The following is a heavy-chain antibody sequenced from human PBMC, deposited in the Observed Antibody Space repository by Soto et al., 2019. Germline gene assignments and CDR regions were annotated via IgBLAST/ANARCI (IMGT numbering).Heavy chain of an antibody. D-gene: IGHD6-6*01. CDR2: ISAYNGNT. CDR3: ARDGYSSSSYDSYHYYGMDV. CDR1: GYTFTSYG. J-gene: IGHJ6*02. Sequence: ASVKVSCKASGYTFTSYGISWVRQAPGQGLEWMGWISAYNGNTNYAQKLQGRVTMTTDTSTSTAYMELRSLRSDDTAVYYCARDGYSSSSYDSYHYYGMDVWGQGTTVTVSS. V-gene: IGHV1-18*04.